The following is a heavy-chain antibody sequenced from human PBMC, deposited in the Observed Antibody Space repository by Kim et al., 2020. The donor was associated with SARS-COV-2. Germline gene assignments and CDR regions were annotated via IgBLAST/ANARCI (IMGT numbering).Heavy chain of an antibody. J-gene: IGHJ6*02. CDR1: GFTFDDYA. Sequence: GGSLRLSCAASGFTFDDYAMHWVRQAPGKGLEWVSLISGDGGSTYYADSVKGRFTISRDNSKNSLYLQMNSLRTEDTALYYCAKDKVEAGYGDYYYYYGMDVWGQGTTVTVSS. CDR3: AKDKVEAGYGDYYYYYGMDV. CDR2: ISGDGGST. V-gene: IGHV3-43*02. D-gene: IGHD1-1*01.